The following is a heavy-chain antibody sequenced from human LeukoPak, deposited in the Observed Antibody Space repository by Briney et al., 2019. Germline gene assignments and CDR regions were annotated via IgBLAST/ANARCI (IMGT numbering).Heavy chain of an antibody. CDR3: AKDDAWLRFGE. CDR2: INNSGGST. V-gene: IGHV3-23*01. J-gene: IGHJ4*02. D-gene: IGHD3-10*01. Sequence: GGSLRLSCAASGFTFSSYAMNWVRQAPGKGLAWVSGINNSGGSTYYADSVKGRFTISRDNSKNMLYLEVISLTADDTAVYYCAKDDAWLRFGEWSQGTLVTVSS. CDR1: GFTFSSYA.